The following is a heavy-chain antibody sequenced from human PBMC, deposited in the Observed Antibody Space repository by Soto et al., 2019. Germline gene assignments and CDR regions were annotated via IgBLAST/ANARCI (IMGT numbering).Heavy chain of an antibody. V-gene: IGHV1-2*02. Sequence: GASVKVSCKTSGNPFMGHYIHWLRQAPGQGFEWLGYISNSGDTRYSQNFRGRVSMTRDTSITTAYMELRGLQSGDTAVYYCAAGGSWYAFWGQGTLVTVSS. CDR3: AAGGSWYAF. CDR1: GNPFMGHY. D-gene: IGHD6-13*01. J-gene: IGHJ4*02. CDR2: YISNSGDT.